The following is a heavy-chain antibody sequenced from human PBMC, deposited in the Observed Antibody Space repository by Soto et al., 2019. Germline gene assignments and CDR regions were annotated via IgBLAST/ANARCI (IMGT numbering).Heavy chain of an antibody. J-gene: IGHJ4*02. D-gene: IGHD6-19*01. CDR3: ARDRLAVAGEPFDY. CDR1: GFTFSSYW. V-gene: IGHV3-7*01. CDR2: IKQDGSEK. Sequence: EVQLVESGGGLVQPGGSLRLSCAASGFTFSSYWMSWVRQAPGKGLEWVANIKQDGSEKYYVDSVKGRFTISRDNAKNSLYLQMNSLRAEDTAAYYCARDRLAVAGEPFDYGGQGTLVTVSS.